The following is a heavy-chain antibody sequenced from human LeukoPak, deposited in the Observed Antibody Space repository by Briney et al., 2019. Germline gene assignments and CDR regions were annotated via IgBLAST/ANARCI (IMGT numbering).Heavy chain of an antibody. Sequence: ASVKVSCKASGYTFTGYYMHWVRQAPGQGLEWMGWINPNSGGTNYAQKFQGRVTMTRDTSISTVYMELSRLRSDDTAVYYCARVYDILTGHWFDPWGQGTLVTVSS. CDR3: ARVYDILTGHWFDP. J-gene: IGHJ5*02. V-gene: IGHV1-2*02. CDR1: GYTFTGYY. D-gene: IGHD3-9*01. CDR2: INPNSGGT.